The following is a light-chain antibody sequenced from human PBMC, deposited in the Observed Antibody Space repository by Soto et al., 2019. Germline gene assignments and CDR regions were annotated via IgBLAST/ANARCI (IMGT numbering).Light chain of an antibody. CDR1: QSIQSW. Sequence: QMTQSPSTLSASVGDRVTITCRASQSIQSWLAWDHQRPGQAPKLLISDASNLSYGVPSRFRGSGYGTEFTLTISSLQPDDVGTYDCQQYRSVWWTFGPGTRVEVK. CDR3: QQYRSVWWT. J-gene: IGKJ1*01. CDR2: DAS. V-gene: IGKV1-5*01.